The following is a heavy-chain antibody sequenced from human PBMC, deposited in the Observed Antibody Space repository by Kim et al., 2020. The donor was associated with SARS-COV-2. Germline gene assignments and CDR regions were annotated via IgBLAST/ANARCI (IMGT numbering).Heavy chain of an antibody. CDR1: GYTFTSYA. Sequence: ASVKVSCKASGYTFTSYAMHWVRQAPGQRLEWMGWINAGNGNTKYSQKFQGRVTITRDTSASTAYMELSSLRSEDTAVYYCARQRGYSYGYPPWEYWGQGTLVTVSS. V-gene: IGHV1-3*01. CDR2: INAGNGNT. CDR3: ARQRGYSYGYPPWEY. D-gene: IGHD5-18*01. J-gene: IGHJ4*02.